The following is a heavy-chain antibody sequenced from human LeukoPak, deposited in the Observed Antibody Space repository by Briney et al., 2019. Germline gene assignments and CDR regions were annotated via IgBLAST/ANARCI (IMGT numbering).Heavy chain of an antibody. J-gene: IGHJ5*02. V-gene: IGHV3-23*01. CDR1: GLTLSIWP. Sequence: GGSLRLSCSASGLTLSIWPKCGVRQAPGKGLEWVSAISGSGGSTYYADSVKGRFTISRDNSKNTLYLQMNSLSDEDTAVYYYATAPPYITGGSFYRWFEPWGQGTLVTVSS. CDR2: ISGSGGST. D-gene: IGHD2-15*01. CDR3: ATAPPYITGGSFYRWFEP.